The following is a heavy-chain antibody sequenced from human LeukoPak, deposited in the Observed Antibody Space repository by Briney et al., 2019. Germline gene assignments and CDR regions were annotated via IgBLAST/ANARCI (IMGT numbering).Heavy chain of an antibody. D-gene: IGHD3-22*01. CDR3: ARILVDSSGYYYYYYGMDL. Sequence: SETLSLTCTVSGGSISRYYWSWIRKPAGKGLEWIGRIYTCGSSNYNPSLKSRVTMSVDTSKNQFSLKLSSVTAADTAVYYCARILVDSSGYYYYYYGMDLWGQDTTVTVSS. J-gene: IGHJ6*02. CDR1: GGSISRYY. V-gene: IGHV4-4*07. CDR2: IYTCGSS.